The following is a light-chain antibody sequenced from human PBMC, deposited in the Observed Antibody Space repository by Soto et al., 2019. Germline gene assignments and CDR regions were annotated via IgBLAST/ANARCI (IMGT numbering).Light chain of an antibody. CDR3: QQYNNWWT. CDR1: QSVDSN. J-gene: IGKJ1*01. Sequence: EILMTPSPATLSVSPGARATLSCSASQSVDSNVALYQQKPGQAPRLLIYGASTRATGISARFSGSGSGTEFTLTISSLQSEDFGVYYCQQYNNWWTFGQGTKVDIK. CDR2: GAS. V-gene: IGKV3-15*01.